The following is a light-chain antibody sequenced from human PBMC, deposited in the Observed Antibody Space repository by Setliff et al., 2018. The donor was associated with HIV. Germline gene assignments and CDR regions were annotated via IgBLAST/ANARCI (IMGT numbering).Light chain of an antibody. J-gene: IGLJ1*01. Sequence: QSVLTQPASVSGSPGQSITISCAGTSGDVGSYNFVSWYQQHPGKAPKLIIYEVSKWPSGVSNHFSGSKSGNTASLTISGLQTEDEAEYYCCSYASTGSFVFGTGTRSPS. CDR3: CSYASTGSFV. CDR2: EVS. CDR1: SGDVGSYNF. V-gene: IGLV2-23*02.